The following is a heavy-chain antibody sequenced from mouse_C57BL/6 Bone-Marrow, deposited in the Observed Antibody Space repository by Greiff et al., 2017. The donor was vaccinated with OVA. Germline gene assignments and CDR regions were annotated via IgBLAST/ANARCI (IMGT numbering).Heavy chain of an antibody. CDR3: ARRDRDFDD. V-gene: IGHV1-64*01. Sequence: QVQLKQPGAELVKPGASVKLSCKASGYTFTSYWMHWVKQRPGQGLEWIGMIHPNSGSTNYNEKFKSKATLTVDKSSSTAYMQLSSLTSEDSAVYYCARRDRDFDDWGQGTTLTVSS. CDR1: GYTFTSYW. CDR2: IHPNSGST. J-gene: IGHJ2*01.